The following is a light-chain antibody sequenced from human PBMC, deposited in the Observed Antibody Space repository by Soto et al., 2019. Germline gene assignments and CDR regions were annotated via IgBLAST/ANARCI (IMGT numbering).Light chain of an antibody. V-gene: IGLV2-8*01. J-gene: IGLJ3*02. CDR1: SSDVGGYNY. CDR3: SSYGGNDWV. CDR2: EVH. Sequence: QSALTQHPSASGSLGQSVTFSCTGTSSDVGGYNYVSWYQQHPGKAPKLIIYEVHKRPSGVPDRFSGSKSGNTASLTVSGLQAEDEADYHCSSYGGNDWVFGGGTKVTVL.